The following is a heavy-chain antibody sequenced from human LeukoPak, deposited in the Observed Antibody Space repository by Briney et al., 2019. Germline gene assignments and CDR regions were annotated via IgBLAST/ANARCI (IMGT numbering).Heavy chain of an antibody. CDR1: GFTFSDYG. Sequence: GGSLRLSCAASGFTFSDYGIHWVRRAPGKGLEWVAVIWSDESNKYYADSVKGRFTISRDNSRKTLYLQMNSLRAEDTAVYYCVRASGSFDYWGQGTLVTVSS. CDR2: IWSDESNK. V-gene: IGHV3-33*01. CDR3: VRASGSFDY. D-gene: IGHD3-10*01. J-gene: IGHJ4*02.